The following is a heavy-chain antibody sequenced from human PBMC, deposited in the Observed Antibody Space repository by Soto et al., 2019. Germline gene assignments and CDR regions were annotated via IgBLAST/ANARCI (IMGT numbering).Heavy chain of an antibody. Sequence: ASVKVSCKASGGTFGSYAISWVRQAPGQGLEWMGGIIPIFGTANYAQKFQGRVTITADESTSTAYMELSSLRSEDTAVYYFAIGRYDFWSGYQYYYYGMDVWGQGTTVTVSS. CDR2: IIPIFGTA. CDR1: GGTFGSYA. J-gene: IGHJ6*02. CDR3: AIGRYDFWSGYQYYYYGMDV. D-gene: IGHD3-3*01. V-gene: IGHV1-69*13.